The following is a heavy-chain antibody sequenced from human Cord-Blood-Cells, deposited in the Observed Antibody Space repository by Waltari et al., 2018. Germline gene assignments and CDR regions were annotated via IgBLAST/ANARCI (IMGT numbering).Heavy chain of an antibody. V-gene: IGHV3-49*04. J-gene: IGHJ3*02. CDR1: GFTFGDYA. CDR3: TRARYDAFDI. CDR2: IRSKAYGGTT. Sequence: EVQLVESGGGLVQPGRSLRLPCPAFGFTFGDYALSWVRQAPGKGLEWVGFIRSKAYGGTTEYAASVKGRFTISRDDPKSIAYLQMNSLKTEDTAVYYCTRARYDAFDIWGQGTMVTVSS.